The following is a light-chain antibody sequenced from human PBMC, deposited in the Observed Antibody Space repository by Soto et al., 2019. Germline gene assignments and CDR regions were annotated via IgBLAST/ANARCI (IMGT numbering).Light chain of an antibody. V-gene: IGKV3-20*01. J-gene: IGKJ3*01. CDR2: DAS. CDR3: HHYTRSPIFT. Sequence: EVVLTQSPGTLSLSAGERATLSCRASQSVADNHLAWYQQKPGQAPRLLIYDASTRAAGIPDRFSGSGSGTDFTLTISRLEPDDFGVYFCHHYTRSPIFTFGPGTTVDV. CDR1: QSVADNH.